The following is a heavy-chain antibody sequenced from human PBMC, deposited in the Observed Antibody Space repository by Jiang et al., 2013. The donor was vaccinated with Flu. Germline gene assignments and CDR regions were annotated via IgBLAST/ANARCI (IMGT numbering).Heavy chain of an antibody. CDR2: INWNNKNI. Sequence: QLLESGGGLVQPGRSLRLSCVASGFTFDDYAMHWVRQAPGKGLEWVSSINWNNKNIGYADSVKGRFTISRDNAKNSLYLQMNSLRAEDTALYYCAKFSVAVFGVVIGHMDYWGQGTLGHRLL. CDR1: GFTFDDYA. V-gene: IGHV3-9*01. CDR3: AKFSVAVFGVVIGHMDY. D-gene: IGHD3-3*01. J-gene: IGHJ4*02.